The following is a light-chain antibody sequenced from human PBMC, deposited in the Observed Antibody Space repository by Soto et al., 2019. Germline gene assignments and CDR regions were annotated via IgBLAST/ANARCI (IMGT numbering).Light chain of an antibody. CDR2: RAS. J-gene: IGKJ2*01. CDR1: HSVIGG. Sequence: EIVMTQSPATLSVSPGERATLSCRASHSVIGGLAWYQQKPGQAPRLLIYRASIRVTGIPARFSGSGSGTEFTITISSLQSEDFAVYYCQQNNNWPYTFGQGTKLEIK. CDR3: QQNNNWPYT. V-gene: IGKV3-15*01.